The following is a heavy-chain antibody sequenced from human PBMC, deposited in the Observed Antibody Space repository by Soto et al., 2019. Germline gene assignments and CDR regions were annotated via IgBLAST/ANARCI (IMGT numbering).Heavy chain of an antibody. D-gene: IGHD2-15*01. J-gene: IGHJ4*02. V-gene: IGHV4-59*01. CDR3: ARAGAATLSDY. Sequence: SETLSLTCSVSGGSINNYYCSWIRQPPGKGLEWIGYIYYSGSPNYNPSLKSRVTISVDTSKNQFSLNLSSVTSADTAVYYCARAGAATLSDYWGQGTLVTVSS. CDR1: GGSINNYY. CDR2: IYYSGSP.